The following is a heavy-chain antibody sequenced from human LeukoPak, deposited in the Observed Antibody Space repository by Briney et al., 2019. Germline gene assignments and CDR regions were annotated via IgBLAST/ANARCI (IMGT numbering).Heavy chain of an antibody. CDR2: INADTGNT. CDR1: GYIFTNYA. Sequence: ASLKVSCKASGYIFTNYAIHWVRQAPGQRLEWMGWINADTGNTKYSQKVQGRVTITRDTSASTAYMELSSLRSEDTAVYYCARGGSGGTVGYFDYWDQGTLVTVSS. V-gene: IGHV1-3*01. D-gene: IGHD3-10*01. CDR3: ARGGSGGTVGYFDY. J-gene: IGHJ4*02.